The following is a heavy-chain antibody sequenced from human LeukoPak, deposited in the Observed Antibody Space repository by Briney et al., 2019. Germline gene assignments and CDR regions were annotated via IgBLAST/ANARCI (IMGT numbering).Heavy chain of an antibody. CDR1: GHTFTGYY. CDR2: INPNSGGT. J-gene: IGHJ4*02. D-gene: IGHD1-26*01. Sequence: ASVKVSCKASGHTFTGYYMHWVRQAPGQGLEWMGWINPNSGGTNYAQKFQGRVTMTRDTSISTAYMELSRLRSDDTAVYYCARDGESGSYGDYWGQGTLVTVSS. V-gene: IGHV1-2*02. CDR3: ARDGESGSYGDY.